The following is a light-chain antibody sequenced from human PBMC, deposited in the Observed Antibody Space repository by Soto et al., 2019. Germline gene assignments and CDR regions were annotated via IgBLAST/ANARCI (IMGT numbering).Light chain of an antibody. CDR3: QQYHSYWT. CDR1: QSISSY. CDR2: AAS. V-gene: IGKV1-39*01. J-gene: IGKJ1*01. Sequence: DIQMTQSPSSLSASVGDRVTITCRASQSISSYLNWYQQKPGKAPQLLIYAASSLQSGVPSRFSGSGSGTEFTLTISSLQTDDFSTYYCQQYHSYWTFGQGTKVDIK.